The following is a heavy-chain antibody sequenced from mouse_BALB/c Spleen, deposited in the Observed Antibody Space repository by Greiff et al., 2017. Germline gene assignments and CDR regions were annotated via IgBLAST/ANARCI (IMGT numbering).Heavy chain of an antibody. CDR1: GYSITSGYY. V-gene: IGHV3-6*02. CDR3: ARDGTTAPFAD. CDR2: ISYDGSN. Sequence: EVKLMESGPGLVKPSQSLSLTCSVTGYSITSGYYWNWIRQFPGNKLEWMGYISYDGSNNYNPSLKNRISITRDTSKNQFFLKLNSVTTEDTATYYCARDGTTAPFADWGQGTLVTVSA. J-gene: IGHJ3*01. D-gene: IGHD1-2*01.